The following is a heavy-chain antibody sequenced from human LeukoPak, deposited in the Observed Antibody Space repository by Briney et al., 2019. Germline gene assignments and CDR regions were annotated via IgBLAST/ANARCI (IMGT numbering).Heavy chain of an antibody. V-gene: IGHV3-53*05. CDR3: AKDSYRVEVVPPGSLPDY. J-gene: IGHJ4*02. CDR2: IYSGGSP. Sequence: GGSLRLSCAASGFTVSSNYMNWVRQAPGKGLEWVSVIYSGGSPFYADSVKGRFTISRDNSKNTLYLQMNSLRAEDTAVYYCAKDSYRVEVVPPGSLPDYWGQGTLVTVSS. CDR1: GFTVSSNY. D-gene: IGHD2-2*01.